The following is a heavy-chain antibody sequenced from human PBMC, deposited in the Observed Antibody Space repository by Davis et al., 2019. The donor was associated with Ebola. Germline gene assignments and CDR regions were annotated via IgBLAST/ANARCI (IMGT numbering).Heavy chain of an antibody. CDR1: GFTFSSYG. Sequence: GESLKISCAASGFTFSSYGMHWVRQAPGKGLERVAVISYDGSNKYYADSVKGRFTVSRDNSKDTLYLQMNSLRADDTAVCYCAKSVSPDAFDIWGQGTMVTVSS. D-gene: IGHD2-8*01. CDR2: ISYDGSNK. V-gene: IGHV3-30*18. J-gene: IGHJ3*02. CDR3: AKSVSPDAFDI.